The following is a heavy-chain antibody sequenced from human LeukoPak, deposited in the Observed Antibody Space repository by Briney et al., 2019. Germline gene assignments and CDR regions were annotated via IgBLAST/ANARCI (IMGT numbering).Heavy chain of an antibody. CDR3: AKVASYCSSTSCPFDY. V-gene: IGHV3-11*01. CDR2: ISKSDGTT. J-gene: IGHJ4*02. D-gene: IGHD2-2*01. Sequence: GGSLRLSCAASGFTSSDNFMSWIRQAPGKGLEWVSYISKSDGTTYYADTVKGRFTISRDSAKKSVYLYMSSLRAEDTAVYYCAKVASYCSSTSCPFDYWGQGTLVTVSS. CDR1: GFTSSDNF.